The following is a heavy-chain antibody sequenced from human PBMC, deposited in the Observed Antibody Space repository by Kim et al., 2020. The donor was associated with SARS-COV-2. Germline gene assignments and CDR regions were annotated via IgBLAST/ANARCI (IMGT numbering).Heavy chain of an antibody. V-gene: IGHV3-23*01. D-gene: IGHD2-21*01. J-gene: IGHJ4*02. Sequence: YADSVNGRFTLARDNPKNTLYLQMNSLRAEDTAVYYCAKDPLLRGDFVDYWGQGTLVTVSS. CDR3: AKDPLLRGDFVDY.